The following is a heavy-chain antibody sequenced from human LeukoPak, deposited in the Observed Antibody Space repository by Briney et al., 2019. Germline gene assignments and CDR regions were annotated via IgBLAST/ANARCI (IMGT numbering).Heavy chain of an antibody. J-gene: IGHJ4*02. CDR2: IYNSGST. D-gene: IGHD6-19*01. Sequence: SETLSLTCTVSGGSISSYYWSWIRQPPGKGLEWIGYIYNSGSTNYNPSLKSRVTISVDTSKNQFSLKLTSVTAADTAVYYCARQRPQWLVDYWGQGTLVTVSS. CDR1: GGSISSYY. CDR3: ARQRPQWLVDY. V-gene: IGHV4-59*01.